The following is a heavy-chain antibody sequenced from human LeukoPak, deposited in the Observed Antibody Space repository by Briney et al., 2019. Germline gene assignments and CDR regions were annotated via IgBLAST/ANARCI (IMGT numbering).Heavy chain of an antibody. V-gene: IGHV3-23*01. J-gene: IGHJ4*02. CDR1: GFTFSSYA. D-gene: IGHD6-13*01. CDR2: ISGSGGST. Sequence: GGSPRLSCAASGFTFSSYAMTWVRQAPGKGLEWVSSISGSGGSTSYAVSVKGRFTISRDNSKNTLFLQMNSLRVEDTAIYYCAKDAAGPEYWGQGTLVTVSS. CDR3: AKDAAGPEY.